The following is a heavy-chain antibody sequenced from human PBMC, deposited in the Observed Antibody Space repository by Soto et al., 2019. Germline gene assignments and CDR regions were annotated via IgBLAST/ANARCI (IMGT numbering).Heavy chain of an antibody. CDR3: ARAGEKITFGGVIVVFDY. Sequence: QVQLQESGPGLVKPSQTLSLTCTVSGGSISSGGYYWSWIRQHPGKGLEWIGYIYYSGSTYYNPSPKSRVTISVETSKNQFALKLSSVTAADTAVYYCARAGEKITFGGVIVVFDYWGQGTLVTVSS. CDR1: GGSISSGGYY. D-gene: IGHD3-16*02. J-gene: IGHJ4*02. CDR2: IYYSGST. V-gene: IGHV4-31*03.